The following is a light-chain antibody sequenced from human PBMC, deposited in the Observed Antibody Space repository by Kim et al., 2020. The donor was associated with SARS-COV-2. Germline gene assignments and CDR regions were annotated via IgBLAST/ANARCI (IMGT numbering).Light chain of an antibody. CDR1: SNNVGNRG. CDR3: SAWDSSLSAWV. Sequence: HAGLTQPPSVSKGLRQTATLTCTGNSNNVGNRGAAWLQQHQGHPPKLLSYRNNNRPSGISERLSASRSGNTASLTITGLQPEDEADYYCSAWDSSLSAWVFGGGTKVTVL. CDR2: RNN. V-gene: IGLV10-54*01. J-gene: IGLJ3*02.